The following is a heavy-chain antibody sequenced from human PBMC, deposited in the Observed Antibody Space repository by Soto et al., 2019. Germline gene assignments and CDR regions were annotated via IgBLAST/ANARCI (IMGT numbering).Heavy chain of an antibody. Sequence: SETLSLTCTVSGDSISSGDYYWSWIRQPPGKGLEWIGCIYYSGNTYYNPSLKSRVTISVDKSKNQFSLKLSSVTAADTAVYYCARDQGGYYDSSGYFDYWGQGTTVTVSS. CDR1: GDSISSGDYY. V-gene: IGHV4-30-4*01. CDR3: ARDQGGYYDSSGYFDY. J-gene: IGHJ4*03. CDR2: IYYSGNT. D-gene: IGHD3-22*01.